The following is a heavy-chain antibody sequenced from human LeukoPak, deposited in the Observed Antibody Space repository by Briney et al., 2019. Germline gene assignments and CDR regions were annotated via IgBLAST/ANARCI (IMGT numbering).Heavy chain of an antibody. CDR3: ATDPPQCRCSSSMDV. D-gene: IGHD2-2*01. CDR1: GYTLTELS. V-gene: IGHV1-24*01. CDR2: FDPEDGET. J-gene: IGHJ6*03. Sequence: ASVKVSCKVSGYTLTELSMHWVRQAPGKGLEWMGGFDPEDGETIYAQKFQGRVTMTEDTSTDTAYMELSSLRSEDTAVYYCATDPPQCRCSSSMDVWGKRTTVTVSS.